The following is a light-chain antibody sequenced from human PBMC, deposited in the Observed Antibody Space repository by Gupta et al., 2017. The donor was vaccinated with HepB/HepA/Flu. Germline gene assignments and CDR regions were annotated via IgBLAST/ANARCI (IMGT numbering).Light chain of an antibody. J-gene: IGKJ1*01. CDR1: QSVSSNF. Sequence: ELVLTQSPGTLSLSPGERATLSCGASQSVSSNFLAWYQQKPGQAPRLLIYGASSRDNGIPDRFSGSGSGTDFTLTITSLEPEDFAVYYCQQYGSSQQTFGQGTKVEIK. CDR3: QQYGSSQQT. V-gene: IGKV3-20*01. CDR2: GAS.